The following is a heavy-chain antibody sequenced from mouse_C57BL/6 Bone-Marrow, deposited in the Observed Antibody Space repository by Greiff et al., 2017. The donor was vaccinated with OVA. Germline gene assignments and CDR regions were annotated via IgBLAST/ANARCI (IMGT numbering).Heavy chain of an antibody. J-gene: IGHJ4*01. CDR3: ARWILRYYAMDD. CDR1: GYSFTGYY. CDR2: INPSTGGT. V-gene: IGHV1-42*01. Sequence: VQLKQSGPELVKPGASVKISCKASGYSFTGYYMNWVKQSPEKSLEWIGEINPSTGGTTYNQKFKAKATLTVDKSSSTAYMQLKSLTSEDSAVYNCARWILRYYAMDDWGQGTSVTVSA. D-gene: IGHD1-1*01.